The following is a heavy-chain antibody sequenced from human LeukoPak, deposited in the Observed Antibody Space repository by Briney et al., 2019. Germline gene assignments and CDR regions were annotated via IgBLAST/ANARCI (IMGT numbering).Heavy chain of an antibody. V-gene: IGHV1-18*01. CDR1: GYTFTSYG. CDR3: ARDYRQLGPYYYYYMDV. CDR2: ISAYNGNT. J-gene: IGHJ6*03. D-gene: IGHD6-6*01. Sequence: ASVKVSCKASGYTFTSYGISWVRQAPGQGLEWMGWISAYNGNTNYAQKLQGRVTMTTDTSTSTAYMELRSLRSDDTAVYYCARDYRQLGPYYYYYMDVWGKGTTVTVSS.